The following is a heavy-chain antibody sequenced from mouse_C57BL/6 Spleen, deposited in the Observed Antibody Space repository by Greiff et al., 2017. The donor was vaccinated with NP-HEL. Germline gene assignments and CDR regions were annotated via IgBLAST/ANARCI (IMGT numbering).Heavy chain of an antibody. J-gene: IGHJ1*03. Sequence: QVQLKESGAELVRPGASVKLSCKASGYTFTDYYINWVKQRPGQGLEWIARIYPGSGNTYYNEKFKGKATLTAEKSSSTAYMQLSSLTSEDSAVYFCARVLTGYFDVWGTGTTVTVSS. CDR2: IYPGSGNT. CDR1: GYTFTDYY. CDR3: ARVLTGYFDV. V-gene: IGHV1-76*01.